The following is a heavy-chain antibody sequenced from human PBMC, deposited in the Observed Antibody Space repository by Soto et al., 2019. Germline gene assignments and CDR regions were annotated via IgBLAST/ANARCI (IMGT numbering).Heavy chain of an antibody. CDR1: GYSFTDYY. V-gene: IGHV1-2*02. CDR2: INTKTGGT. Sequence: QVHLVQSGAEVKKPGASVKVSCKASGYSFTDYYMHWVRQAPGQGLEWMGWINTKTGGTNYAQRVQGRVTMTGDTSINTAYMELSRLRSDDTAVCYCARVVHTGGFDPWGQGTVVTVSS. D-gene: IGHD1-1*01. J-gene: IGHJ5*02. CDR3: ARVVHTGGFDP.